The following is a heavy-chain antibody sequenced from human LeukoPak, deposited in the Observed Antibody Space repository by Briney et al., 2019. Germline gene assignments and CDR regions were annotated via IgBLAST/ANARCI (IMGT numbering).Heavy chain of an antibody. J-gene: IGHJ4*02. CDR2: IYYSGTT. CDR1: GGSISSSSYY. V-gene: IGHV4-39*01. D-gene: IGHD6-13*01. Sequence: PSETLSLTCTVSGGSISSSSYYWGWIRQPPGKGLEWIGSIYYSGTTHYNPSLKSRVTISVDTSKNQFSLKLSSVTAADTAVYYCASSSSWYHFFDYWGQGTLVTVSS. CDR3: ASSSSWYHFFDY.